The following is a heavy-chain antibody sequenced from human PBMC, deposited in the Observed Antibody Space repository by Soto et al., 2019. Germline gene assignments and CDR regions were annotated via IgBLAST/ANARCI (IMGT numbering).Heavy chain of an antibody. J-gene: IGHJ5*02. CDR2: INHTSGST. D-gene: IGHD1-26*01. Sequence: QVQLLQSGAEVKRPGASVNVSCKAFGYTFTTYYMHWVRQAPGQGLEWMGMINHTSGSTTYAQNFQGRVTMTRDKSTRTVYMELNSLRSEDTAVYYCARLDIVGPSTVPWGQGTLVTVSS. CDR1: GYTFTTYY. V-gene: IGHV1-46*01. CDR3: ARLDIVGPSTVP.